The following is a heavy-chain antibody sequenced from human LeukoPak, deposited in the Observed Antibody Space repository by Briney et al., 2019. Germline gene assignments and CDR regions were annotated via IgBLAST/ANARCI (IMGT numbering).Heavy chain of an antibody. CDR2: ISAYNGNT. CDR1: GYTFTNYG. J-gene: IGHJ5*02. Sequence: GASVKVSCKASGYTFTNYGISWVRQAPGQGLEWMGWISAYNGNTNYAQKLQGRVTMTTDTSTSTAYMELRSLRSDDTAVYYCARGIGQQLVLVWFDPWGQGTLVTVSS. D-gene: IGHD6-13*01. CDR3: ARGIGQQLVLVWFDP. V-gene: IGHV1-18*01.